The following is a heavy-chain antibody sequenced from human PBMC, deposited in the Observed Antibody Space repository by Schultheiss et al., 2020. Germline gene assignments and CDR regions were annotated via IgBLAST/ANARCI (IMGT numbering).Heavy chain of an antibody. V-gene: IGHV3-15*01. J-gene: IGHJ4*02. CDR1: GFTFSNAW. CDR3: AKDNSGSYFSY. D-gene: IGHD1-26*01. CDR2: IKSKTDGGTT. Sequence: GGSLRLSCAASGFTFSNAWMSWVRQAPGKGLEWVGRIKSKTDGGTTDYAAPVKGRFTISRDDSKNTLYLQMNSLKTEDTAVYYCAKDNSGSYFSYWGQGTLVTVSS.